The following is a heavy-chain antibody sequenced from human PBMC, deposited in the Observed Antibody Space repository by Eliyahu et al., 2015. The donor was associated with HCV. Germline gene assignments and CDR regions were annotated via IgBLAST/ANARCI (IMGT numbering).Heavy chain of an antibody. V-gene: IGHV3-23*01. CDR2: ISGSGGST. D-gene: IGHD3-3*01. CDR3: AKDRESPVLRFLEWFLNWFDP. Sequence: VSAISGSGGSTYYADSVKGRFTISRDNSKNTLYLQMNSLRAEDTAVYYCAKDRESPVLRFLEWFLNWFDPWGQGTLVTVSS. J-gene: IGHJ5*02.